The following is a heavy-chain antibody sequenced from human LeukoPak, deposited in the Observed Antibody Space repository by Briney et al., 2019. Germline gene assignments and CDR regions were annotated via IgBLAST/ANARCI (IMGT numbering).Heavy chain of an antibody. D-gene: IGHD5-12*01. CDR3: ARVSLSGGYEMGDY. Sequence: GGSLRLSCAASGFTVSNTYMSWVRQAPGKGLEWVSLIYSGGSTRYADSVKGRFTISRDNSMNTMFLQMNSLRAEDTAVYYCARVSLSGGYEMGDYWGQGTLVTVSS. V-gene: IGHV3-66*01. J-gene: IGHJ4*02. CDR2: IYSGGST. CDR1: GFTVSNTY.